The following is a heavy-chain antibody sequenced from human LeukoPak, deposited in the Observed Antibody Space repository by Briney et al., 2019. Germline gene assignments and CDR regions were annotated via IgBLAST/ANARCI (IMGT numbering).Heavy chain of an antibody. D-gene: IGHD2/OR15-2a*01. CDR3: ARVSTTLTNDGFDI. V-gene: IGHV3-74*01. J-gene: IGHJ3*02. Sequence: GGSLRLSCAASGFTFSNYWMHWLRHAPGKGLVWVSRINSDGNSINYADSVKGRFTISRDNAKNTLHLQMNNLRAEDTAVYFCARVSTTLTNDGFDIWGQGTMVTVSS. CDR1: GFTFSNYW. CDR2: INSDGNSI.